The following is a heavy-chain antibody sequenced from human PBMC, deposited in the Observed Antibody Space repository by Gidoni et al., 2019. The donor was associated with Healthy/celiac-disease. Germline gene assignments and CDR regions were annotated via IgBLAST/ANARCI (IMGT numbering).Heavy chain of an antibody. V-gene: IGHV7-4-1*01. CDR1: GYTFTSYA. CDR3: ASPPGGGWGRDGYNQDYYYYYGMDV. CDR2: INTNTGNP. Sequence: QVQLVQSGSELKKPGASVKVSCKASGYTFTSYAMNWVRQAPGQGLEWMGWINTNTGNPTYAQGFTGRFVFSLDTSVSTAYLQICSLKAEGTAVYYCASPPGGGWGRDGYNQDYYYYYGMDVWGQGTTVTVSS. D-gene: IGHD5-12*01. J-gene: IGHJ6*02.